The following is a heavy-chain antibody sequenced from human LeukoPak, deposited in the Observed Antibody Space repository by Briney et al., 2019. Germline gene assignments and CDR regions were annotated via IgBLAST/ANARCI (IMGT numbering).Heavy chain of an antibody. Sequence: SETLSLTCAVYGGSFSGYYWSWIRQPPGKGLEWIGEINHSGSTNYNPSLKSRVTISVDTSKNQFSLKLSSVTAADTAVYYCARGPYSNYVSPYYYYGMDVWGQGTTVTVSS. CDR1: GGSFSGYY. CDR2: INHSGST. D-gene: IGHD4-11*01. J-gene: IGHJ6*02. CDR3: ARGPYSNYVSPYYYYGMDV. V-gene: IGHV4-34*01.